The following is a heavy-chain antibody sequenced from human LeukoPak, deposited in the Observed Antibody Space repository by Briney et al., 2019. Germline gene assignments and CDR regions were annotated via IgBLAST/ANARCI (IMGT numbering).Heavy chain of an antibody. CDR3: ARVKYNWNDIFENWFDP. V-gene: IGHV1-69*05. CDR1: GGTFTSYA. CDR2: IIPIFGTA. D-gene: IGHD1-1*01. J-gene: IGHJ5*02. Sequence: SVKVSCKASGGTFTSYAISWVRQAPGQGLEWMGGIIPIFGTANYAQKFQGRVIMTRNISISTAYMELSSLRSEDSAVYYCARVKYNWNDIFENWFDPWGQGTLVTVSS.